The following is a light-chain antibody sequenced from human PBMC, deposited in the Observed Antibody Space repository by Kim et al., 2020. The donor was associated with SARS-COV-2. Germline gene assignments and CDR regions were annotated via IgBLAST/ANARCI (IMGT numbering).Light chain of an antibody. V-gene: IGKV1-27*01. CDR3: QNYNSAPLT. CDR1: QGISNY. Sequence: AAVGDKGTITWRASQGISNYLVWYQQKPGNVPKLLIYAASTLQSGVPSRFSGSGSGTDFPLTLSSLQPEDVATYYCQNYNSAPLTFGGGTKVDIK. CDR2: AAS. J-gene: IGKJ4*01.